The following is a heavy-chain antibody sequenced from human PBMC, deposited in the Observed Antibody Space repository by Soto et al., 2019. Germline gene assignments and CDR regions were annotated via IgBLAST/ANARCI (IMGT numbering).Heavy chain of an antibody. CDR3: ASLRSTVVSFDY. J-gene: IGHJ4*02. CDR2: IYYRGNT. D-gene: IGHD4-17*01. CDR1: AGSISSTNYY. Sequence: ETLSLTCTVSAGSISSTNYYWGWIRQPPGKGLEWIGNIYYRGNTYYNPSLNSRVTIAVDTSKNQFSLKLSSVTAADTAVYYCASLRSTVVSFDYWGQGTLVTV. V-gene: IGHV4-39*01.